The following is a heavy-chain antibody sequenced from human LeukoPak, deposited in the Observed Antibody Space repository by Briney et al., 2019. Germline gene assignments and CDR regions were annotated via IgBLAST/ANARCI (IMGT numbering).Heavy chain of an antibody. J-gene: IGHJ5*02. CDR1: GFTFSNYA. V-gene: IGHV3-23*01. CDR2: IYGSDGKT. Sequence: GGSLRLSCVASGFTFSNYAMSWVRQAPGKGLELVSGIYGSDGKTVYGDAVKDRFTISRDNSKNTLYLQMNSLRADDTAVYYCAKTQGYYDAWGQGALVTVSS. D-gene: IGHD2-15*01. CDR3: AKTQGYYDA.